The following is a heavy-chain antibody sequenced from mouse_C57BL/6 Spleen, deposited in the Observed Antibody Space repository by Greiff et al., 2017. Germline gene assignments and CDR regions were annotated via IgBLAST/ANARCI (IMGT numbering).Heavy chain of an antibody. D-gene: IGHD2-4*01. CDR1: GFNIKNTY. J-gene: IGHJ4*01. CDR2: IDPANGNT. Sequence: LQQSVAELVRPGASVKLSCTASGFNIKNTYMRWVKQRPEQGLEWIGRIDPANGNTKYAPKCQGKATITADTSTNTAYLQLSSLTSEDTAIYYSADDYEVDAMDYWGQGTSVTVSS. CDR3: ADDYEVDAMDY. V-gene: IGHV14-3*01.